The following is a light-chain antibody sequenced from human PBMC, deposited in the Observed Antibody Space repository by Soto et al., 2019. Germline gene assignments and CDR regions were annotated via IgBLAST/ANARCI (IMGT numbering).Light chain of an antibody. CDR2: STD. Sequence: QTVVTQEPSLTVSPGGTVTLTCASSTGTVTSGHYPNWLQQKPGQAPRALIYSTDTRHSWTPARFSGSLLGGEAALTLSGVQPEDEADYYCLLYYGGAVVFGGGTKLTVL. CDR1: TGTVTSGHY. J-gene: IGLJ2*01. V-gene: IGLV7-43*01. CDR3: LLYYGGAVV.